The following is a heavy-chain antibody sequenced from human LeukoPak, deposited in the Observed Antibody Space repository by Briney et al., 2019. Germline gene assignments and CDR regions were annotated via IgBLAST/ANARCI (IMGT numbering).Heavy chain of an antibody. V-gene: IGHV3-23*01. J-gene: IGHJ4*02. D-gene: IGHD3-10*01. CDR2: ISGSGGST. Sequence: PGGSPRLSCAASGFTFRNYAMSWVRQAPGKGLEWVSLISGSGGSTDYADSVKGRFTISRDTSKNTLYLQVNSLRAEDTAVYYCAKGGGVISYYFDYWGQGTLVTVSS. CDR1: GFTFRNYA. CDR3: AKGGGVISYYFDY.